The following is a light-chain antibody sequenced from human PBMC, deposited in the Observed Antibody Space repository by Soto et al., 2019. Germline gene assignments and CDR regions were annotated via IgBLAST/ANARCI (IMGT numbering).Light chain of an antibody. V-gene: IGKV1-9*01. J-gene: IGKJ1*01. Sequence: DIQLPQSPSFLSASVGDRVTITFRASQGISSYLAWYQKKPGKAPKLLIYAASTLQSGVPSRFSGSGSGTEFTLTISSLQPEDFATYYCQQLNSYPRTFGQGTKVEIK. CDR3: QQLNSYPRT. CDR1: QGISSY. CDR2: AAS.